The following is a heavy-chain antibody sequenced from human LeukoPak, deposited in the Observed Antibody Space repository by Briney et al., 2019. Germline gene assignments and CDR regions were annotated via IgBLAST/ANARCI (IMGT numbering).Heavy chain of an antibody. J-gene: IGHJ6*02. CDR2: IIPIFGTA. D-gene: IGHD6-19*01. Sequence: SVKVSCKASGGAFSSYAISWVRQAPGQGLEWMGGIIPIFGTANYAQKFQGRVTITADESTSTAYMELSSLRSEDTAVYYCASGLDPQDYYYYYGMDVWGQGTTVTVSS. CDR1: GGAFSSYA. CDR3: ASGLDPQDYYYYYGMDV. V-gene: IGHV1-69*13.